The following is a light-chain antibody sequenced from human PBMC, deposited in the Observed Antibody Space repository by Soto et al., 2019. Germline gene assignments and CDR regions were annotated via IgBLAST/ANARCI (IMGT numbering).Light chain of an antibody. CDR1: QSVSNY. CDR3: QSVFT. V-gene: IGKV3-11*01. J-gene: IGKJ3*01. Sequence: EIVLTQSPATLSLSPGERATLSCRASQSVSNYLAWYQQKPGQAPRLLIYDVTNRATGIPARFSGSGSGTDFPLTIRSLEPEDFAVYYCQSVFTFGHGTKVDIK. CDR2: DVT.